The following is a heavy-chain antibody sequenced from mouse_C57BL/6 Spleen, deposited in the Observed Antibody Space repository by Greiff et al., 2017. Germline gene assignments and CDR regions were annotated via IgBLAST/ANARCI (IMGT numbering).Heavy chain of an antibody. CDR2: INPSSGYT. CDR1: GYTFTSYW. Sequence: QVQLQQSGAELAKPGASVKLSCKASGYTFTSYWMHWVKQRPGQGLEWIGYINPSSGYTKYNQKFKDKATLTADKSSSTAYMQLSSRTYEDSAVYYCAVDTTVVAPFDYWGQGTTLTVSS. V-gene: IGHV1-7*01. CDR3: AVDTTVVAPFDY. D-gene: IGHD1-1*01. J-gene: IGHJ2*01.